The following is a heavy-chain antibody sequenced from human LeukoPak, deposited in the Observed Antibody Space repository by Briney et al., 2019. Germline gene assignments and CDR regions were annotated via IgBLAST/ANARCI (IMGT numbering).Heavy chain of an antibody. J-gene: IGHJ6*02. CDR3: ARNGRYCSSTSCYTGYYGVDV. CDR1: GGTFSSYA. CDR2: IIPIFGTA. Sequence: SVKVSCKASGGTFSSYAISWVRQAPGQGLEWMGGIIPIFGTANYAQKFQGRVTITADESTSTAYMELSSLRSEDTAVYYCARNGRYCSSTSCYTGYYGVDVWGQGTTVTVSS. D-gene: IGHD2-2*02. V-gene: IGHV1-69*13.